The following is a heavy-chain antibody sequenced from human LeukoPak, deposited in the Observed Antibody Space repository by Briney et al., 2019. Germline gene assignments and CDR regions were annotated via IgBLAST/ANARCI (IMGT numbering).Heavy chain of an antibody. V-gene: IGHV1-46*01. J-gene: IGHJ5*02. Sequence: ASVKVSCKASGYTFTSYYMHWVRQAPGQGLEWMRIINPSGGSTSYAQKFQGRVTMTRDTSTSTVYMELSSLRSEDTAVYYCARDLLSSSSWSDWFDPWGQGTLVTVSS. CDR1: GYTFTSYY. CDR2: INPSGGST. D-gene: IGHD6-13*01. CDR3: ARDLLSSSSWSDWFDP.